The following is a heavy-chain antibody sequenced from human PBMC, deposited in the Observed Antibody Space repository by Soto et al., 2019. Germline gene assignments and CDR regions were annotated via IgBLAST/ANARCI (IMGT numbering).Heavy chain of an antibody. CDR2: ISAYNGNT. CDR3: ARGSYYDFWSGYYIEGPATYYYYYGMDV. V-gene: IGHV1-18*01. Sequence: ASVKVSCKASGYTNTSYGMSWVRQETGQGLEWMGWISAYNGNTNYAQKLQGRVTMTTDTSTSTVYMELSSLRSEDTAVYYCARGSYYDFWSGYYIEGPATYYYYYGMDVWGQGTTVTVSS. D-gene: IGHD3-3*01. J-gene: IGHJ6*02. CDR1: GYTNTSYG.